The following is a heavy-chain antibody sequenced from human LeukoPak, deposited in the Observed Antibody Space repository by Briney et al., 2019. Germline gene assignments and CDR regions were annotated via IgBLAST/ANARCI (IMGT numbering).Heavy chain of an antibody. D-gene: IGHD3-22*01. Sequence: ASVKVSCKASGYTFDVYYIHWVRQAPGQGLEWMGWINAGNGNTKYSQKFQGRVTITRDTSASTAYMELSSLRSEDTAVYYCAREYSGYYYGWFDPWGQGTLVTVSS. CDR1: GYTFDVYY. V-gene: IGHV1-3*01. J-gene: IGHJ5*02. CDR2: INAGNGNT. CDR3: AREYSGYYYGWFDP.